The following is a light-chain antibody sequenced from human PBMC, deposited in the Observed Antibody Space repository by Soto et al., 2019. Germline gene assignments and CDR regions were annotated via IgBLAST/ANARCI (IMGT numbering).Light chain of an antibody. CDR1: QSISSW. Sequence: EIQMTQSPSTLSSSVGDRVTITCRASQSISSWLAWYQQKPGNAPTLLIYYASSLASGVPSRFSGSGSGTEFTLTISSPKPDDFATYYYHQYNSYPWTFSQGTKVEIK. CDR2: YAS. J-gene: IGKJ1*01. CDR3: HQYNSYPWT. V-gene: IGKV1-5*01.